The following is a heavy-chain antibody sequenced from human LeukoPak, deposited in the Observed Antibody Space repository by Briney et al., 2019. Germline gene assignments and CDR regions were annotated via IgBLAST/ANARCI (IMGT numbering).Heavy chain of an antibody. CDR3: ARVYVGSSGWYDAFDI. Sequence: GASVKVSCKASGYTFTSYGISWVRQAPGQGLEWMGWISAYNGNINYAQKLQGRVTMTTDTSTSTAYMELRSLRSDDTAVYYCARVYVGSSGWYDAFDIWGQGTMVTVSS. V-gene: IGHV1-18*01. J-gene: IGHJ3*02. CDR2: ISAYNGNI. D-gene: IGHD6-19*01. CDR1: GYTFTSYG.